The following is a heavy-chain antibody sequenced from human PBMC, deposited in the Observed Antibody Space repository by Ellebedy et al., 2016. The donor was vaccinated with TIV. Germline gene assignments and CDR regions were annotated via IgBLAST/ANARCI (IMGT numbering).Heavy chain of an antibody. CDR3: ARTDPWQPIDD. Sequence: MPSETLSLTCSVSGGAAGRTRYHWACIRQPPGQGQKYIARCFYSGSPYYSPSFKSRVTLSADTSKNQFSLNLRTATAADTAVYYCARTDPWQPIDDWGQGILVSVSS. CDR1: GGAAGRTRYH. J-gene: IGHJ4*02. V-gene: IGHV4-39*01. CDR2: CFYSGSP. D-gene: IGHD2-21*02.